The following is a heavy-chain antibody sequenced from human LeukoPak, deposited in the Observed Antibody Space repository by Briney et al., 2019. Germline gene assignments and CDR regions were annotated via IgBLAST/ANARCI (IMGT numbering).Heavy chain of an antibody. J-gene: IGHJ5*02. Sequence: SETLSLTCSVSGGSISSSNYYWGWIRQPPGKGLEWIGYIYYSGSTNYNPSLKSRVTISVDTSKNQFSLKLSSVTAADTAVYYCARTNSGSYYNWFDPWGQGTLVTVSS. CDR2: IYYSGST. D-gene: IGHD1-26*01. CDR3: ARTNSGSYYNWFDP. V-gene: IGHV4-61*05. CDR1: GGSISSSNYY.